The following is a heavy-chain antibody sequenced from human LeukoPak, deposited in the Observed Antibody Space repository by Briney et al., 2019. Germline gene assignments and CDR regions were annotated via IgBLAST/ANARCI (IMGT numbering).Heavy chain of an antibody. J-gene: IGHJ4*02. CDR1: GFTFRNYS. CDR2: ISDSGGTT. Sequence: PGGFLRRSCTAAGFTFRNYSMNWVRQAPGKRLEWVSGISDSGGTTDYADSVKGRFAISRDNSNNTLYLQMNSLRAEDTAVYYCAKARSGSSSSCYNYWGQGSLVTVSS. V-gene: IGHV3-23*01. CDR3: AKARSGSSSSCYNY. D-gene: IGHD2-2*02.